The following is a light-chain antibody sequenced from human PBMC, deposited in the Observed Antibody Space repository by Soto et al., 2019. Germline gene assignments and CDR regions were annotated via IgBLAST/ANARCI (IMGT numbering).Light chain of an antibody. V-gene: IGKV4-1*01. Sequence: DFVMTQAPDSLAVSLGERATINCKSSQSVLYNSNNKNHLGWFQQKPGHPPKLLIYGASFRPSGVPDRFSGSGSRTDFTLTISSLQAEDVAVYYCQQYYSIPFTFGQGTKLEI. CDR2: GAS. CDR1: QSVLYNSNNKNH. J-gene: IGKJ2*01. CDR3: QQYYSIPFT.